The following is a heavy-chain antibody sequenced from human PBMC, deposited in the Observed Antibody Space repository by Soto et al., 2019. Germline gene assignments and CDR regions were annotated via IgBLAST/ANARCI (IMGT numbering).Heavy chain of an antibody. CDR2: INPSGGST. CDR3: AGGLERSGFWFDP. J-gene: IGHJ5*02. D-gene: IGHD1-1*01. V-gene: IGHV1-46*01. CDR1: GYTFTSYY. Sequence: QVQLVQSGAEVKKPGASVKVSCKASGYTFTSYYMHWVRQAPGQGLEWMGIINPSGGSTSYAQKFQGRATMTRDTSTSTGYMELSSLRSEDTAVYYCAGGLERSGFWFDPWGQGTLVTVSS.